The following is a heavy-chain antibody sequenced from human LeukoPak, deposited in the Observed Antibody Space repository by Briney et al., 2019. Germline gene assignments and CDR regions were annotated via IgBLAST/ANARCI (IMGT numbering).Heavy chain of an antibody. D-gene: IGHD5-18*01. CDR3: ARHVRGYSYGHPTYYFDY. CDR1: GGSISSYY. Sequence: SETLSLTCTVSGGSISSYYWSWIRQPPGKGLEWIGYIYYSGSTYYNPSLKSRVTISVDTSKNQFSLKLSSVTAADTAVYYCARHVRGYSYGHPTYYFDYWGQGTLVTVSS. V-gene: IGHV4-59*08. J-gene: IGHJ4*02. CDR2: IYYSGST.